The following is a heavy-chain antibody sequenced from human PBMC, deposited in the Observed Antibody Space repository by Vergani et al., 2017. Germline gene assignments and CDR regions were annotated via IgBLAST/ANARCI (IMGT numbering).Heavy chain of an antibody. CDR1: GFTFSSYA. D-gene: IGHD3-10*01. V-gene: IGHV3-23*01. Sequence: EVQLLESGGGLVQPGGSLRLSCAASGFTFSSYAMSWVRQAPGKGLEWVSAISGSGGSTYYAYSVKGRFTISRDNSKNTLYLQMNSLRAEDTAVYYCGTDSLWFGDSNQVFDDWGQGTLVTVSS. CDR2: ISGSGGST. CDR3: GTDSLWFGDSNQVFDD. J-gene: IGHJ4*02.